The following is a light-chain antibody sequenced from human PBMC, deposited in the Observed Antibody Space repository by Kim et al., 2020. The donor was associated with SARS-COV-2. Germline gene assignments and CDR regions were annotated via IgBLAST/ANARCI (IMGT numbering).Light chain of an antibody. CDR3: CSYAGSSTLI. J-gene: IGLJ2*01. V-gene: IGLV2-23*01. Sequence: GQSITISCTGSSSDVGSYNVVSWYQQYPGEVPKLIIYEGSKRPSGVSNRFSGSKSANTASLTISGLQAEDEAEYYCCSYAGSSTLIFGGGTKLTVL. CDR1: SSDVGSYNV. CDR2: EGS.